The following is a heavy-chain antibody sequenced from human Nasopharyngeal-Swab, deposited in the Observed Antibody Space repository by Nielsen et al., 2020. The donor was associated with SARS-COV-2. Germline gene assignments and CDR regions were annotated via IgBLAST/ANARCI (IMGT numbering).Heavy chain of an antibody. D-gene: IGHD2-2*01. CDR3: TREGYCSSTSCYVYYYYGMDV. V-gene: IGHV3-49*02. CDR2: IRSKAYGGTT. J-gene: IGHJ6*02. Sequence: WIRQPPGKGLEWVGFIRSKAYGGTTEYAAPVKGRFTISRDDSKSIAYLQMNSLKTEDTAVYYCTREGYCSSTSCYVYYYYGMDVWGQGTTVTVSS.